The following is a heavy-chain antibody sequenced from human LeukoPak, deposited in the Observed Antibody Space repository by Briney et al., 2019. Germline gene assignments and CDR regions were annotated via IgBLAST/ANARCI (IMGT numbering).Heavy chain of an antibody. CDR1: GFTFSSYE. V-gene: IGHV3-48*01. CDR3: ARGGAGYDP. J-gene: IGHJ5*02. CDR2: ISSSSSTI. Sequence: GGSLRLSCAASGFTFSSYEMNWVRQAPGKGLEWVSYISSSSSTIYYADSVKGRFTISRDNAKNSLYLQMNSLRAEDTAVYYCARGGAGYDPWGQGTLVTVSS. D-gene: IGHD1-26*01.